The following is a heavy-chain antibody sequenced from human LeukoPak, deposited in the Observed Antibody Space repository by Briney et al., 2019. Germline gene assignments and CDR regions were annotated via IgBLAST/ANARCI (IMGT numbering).Heavy chain of an antibody. J-gene: IGHJ4*02. Sequence: GGSLRLSCAASGFTFSSYWMSWVRQAPGKGLEWVANIKQDGSEKYYVDSVKGRFTISRDNSKNTLYLQMNSLRAEDTAVYYCARDLLGGGLDYWGQGTLVTVSS. CDR1: GFTFSSYW. V-gene: IGHV3-7*01. D-gene: IGHD3-16*01. CDR2: IKQDGSEK. CDR3: ARDLLGGGLDY.